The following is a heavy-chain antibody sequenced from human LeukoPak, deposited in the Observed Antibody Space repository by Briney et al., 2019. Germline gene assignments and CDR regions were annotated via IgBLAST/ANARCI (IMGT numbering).Heavy chain of an antibody. CDR3: ARAPYYDSNHYYFDY. CDR1: GFTFSSYG. CDR2: IYSGGST. V-gene: IGHV3-NL1*01. Sequence: GGSLRLSCAASGFTFSSYGMHWVRQAPGKGLEWVSVIYSGGSTYYADSVKGRFTISRDNSKNTLYLQMNSLRAEDTAVYYCARAPYYDSNHYYFDYWGQGTLVTVSS. D-gene: IGHD3-22*01. J-gene: IGHJ4*02.